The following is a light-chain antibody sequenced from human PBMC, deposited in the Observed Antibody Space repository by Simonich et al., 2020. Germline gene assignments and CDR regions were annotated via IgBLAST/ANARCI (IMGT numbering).Light chain of an antibody. J-gene: IGLJ3*02. CDR3: QTWGTGINWV. CDR1: SGHSSYA. V-gene: IGLV4-69*01. Sequence: QLVLTQSPSASASLGASVKLTCTLSSGHSSYAIAWHQQQPEKGPRYLMQLNRVGSHSKGDGIPDRFSGSSSGAERYLTISSLQSEDEADYYCQTWGTGINWVFGGGTKLTVL. CDR2: LNRVGSH.